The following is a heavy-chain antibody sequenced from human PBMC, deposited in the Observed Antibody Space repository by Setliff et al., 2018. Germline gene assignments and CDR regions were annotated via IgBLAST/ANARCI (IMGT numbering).Heavy chain of an antibody. CDR3: AKVLDTTGYYYFDF. V-gene: IGHV3-30*18. CDR2: ISWDGTKT. J-gene: IGHJ4*02. Sequence: GGSLRLSCVASGYTFSSYAIHWVRQAPGKGLEWVALISWDGTKTSYADSVRGRFTISRDGSKSTLYLDMSSLRSEDTAVYYCAKVLDTTGYYYFDFWGQGTLVTVAS. D-gene: IGHD3-22*01. CDR1: GYTFSSYA.